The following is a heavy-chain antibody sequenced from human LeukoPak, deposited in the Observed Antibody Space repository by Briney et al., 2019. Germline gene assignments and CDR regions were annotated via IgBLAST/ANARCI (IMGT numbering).Heavy chain of an antibody. D-gene: IGHD4-17*01. Sequence: SETLSLTCAVYGGSFSGYYWSWIRQPPGKGLEWIGYIYYSGSTNYNPSLKSRVTISVDTSKNQFSLKLSSVTAADTAVYYCAREGSDYGDFDYWGQGTLVTVSS. CDR2: IYYSGST. CDR1: GGSFSGYY. V-gene: IGHV4-59*01. J-gene: IGHJ4*02. CDR3: AREGSDYGDFDY.